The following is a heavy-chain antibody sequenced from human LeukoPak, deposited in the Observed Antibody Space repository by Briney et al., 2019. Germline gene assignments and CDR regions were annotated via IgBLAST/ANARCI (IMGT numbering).Heavy chain of an antibody. J-gene: IGHJ5*02. D-gene: IGHD5-24*01. CDR3: ARDAGDGYNFSPNWFDP. CDR2: IYYSGST. V-gene: IGHV4-31*03. CDR1: GGSVSSRSSY. Sequence: SETLSLTCTVSGGSVSSRSSYWNWIRQPPGKGLEWIGYIYYSGSTYYNPSLKSRVTISVDTSKNQFSLKLSSVTAADTAVYYCARDAGDGYNFSPNWFDPWGQGTLVTVSS.